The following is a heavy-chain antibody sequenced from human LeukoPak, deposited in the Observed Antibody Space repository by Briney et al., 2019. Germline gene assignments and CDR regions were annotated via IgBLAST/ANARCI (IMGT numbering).Heavy chain of an antibody. CDR3: ARSGHCSGTSCYAEGLDY. CDR2: ISAYNGNT. J-gene: IGHJ4*02. Sequence: ASVKVSCKASGYTFTSYGISWVRQAPGQGLEWMGWISAYNGNTNYAQKLQGRVTMTTDTSTSTAYMELRSLRSDDTAVYYCARSGHCSGTSCYAEGLDYWGQGTLVTVSS. CDR1: GYTFTSYG. D-gene: IGHD2-2*01. V-gene: IGHV1-18*01.